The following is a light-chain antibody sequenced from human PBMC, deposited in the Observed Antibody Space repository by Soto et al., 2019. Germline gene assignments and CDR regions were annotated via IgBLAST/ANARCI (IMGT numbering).Light chain of an antibody. Sequence: DIVMTQSPLSLPVTPGEPASISCRSSQSLLHSNGYNYLDWYLQKPGQSPQLLIYLGSNRASGVPDRFSGSGSGTDFTLKISRVEAGDVGVYYCMQALQPPWTFGQGTKVDIK. V-gene: IGKV2-28*01. CDR1: QSLLHSNGYNY. CDR3: MQALQPPWT. J-gene: IGKJ1*01. CDR2: LGS.